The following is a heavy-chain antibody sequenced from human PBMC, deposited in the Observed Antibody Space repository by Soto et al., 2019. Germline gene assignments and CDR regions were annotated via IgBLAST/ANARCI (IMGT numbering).Heavy chain of an antibody. J-gene: IGHJ3*02. CDR2: ISGSGGST. CDR3: EGRLVVPAPGNDVLET. V-gene: IGHV3-23*01. D-gene: IGHD2-15*01. CDR1: GFTFSSYA. Sequence: SLRLSCSASGFTFSSYAMSWVRQAPGKELEWVSAISGSGGSTYYADSVKGRFTISRDNSKNTLYLQMNSLRAEDTALYFCEGRLVVPAPGNDVLETWGQGTMETV.